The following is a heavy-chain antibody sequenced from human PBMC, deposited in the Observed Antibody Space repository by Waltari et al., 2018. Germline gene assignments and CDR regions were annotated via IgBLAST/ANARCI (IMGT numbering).Heavy chain of an antibody. V-gene: IGHV3-66*01. Sequence: EVQLVESGGGLVQPGGSLRLSCAASGFPVSNNYMKWVRQAPGKGLEWVSLIYSGGNTYYTDSVKGRFTISRDNSKNTLYLQMNSLRAEDSAVYYCARDGNGGGVWGRGTTVTVSS. D-gene: IGHD3-16*01. CDR1: GFPVSNNY. J-gene: IGHJ6*02. CDR3: ARDGNGGGV. CDR2: IYSGGNT.